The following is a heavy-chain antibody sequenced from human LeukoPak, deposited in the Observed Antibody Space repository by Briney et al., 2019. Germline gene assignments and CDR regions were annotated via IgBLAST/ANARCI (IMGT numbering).Heavy chain of an antibody. CDR3: ARGGQPGYSSGWYHMDV. J-gene: IGHJ6*03. V-gene: IGHV4-39*07. CDR2: ISYSGST. CDR1: GGSISSSSYY. D-gene: IGHD6-19*01. Sequence: SETLSLTCTVSGGSISSSSYYWGWIRQPPGKGLEWIGSISYSGSTYYNPSLKSRVTMPVDTSKNQFSLKLNSVTAADTAVYYCARGGQPGYSSGWYHMDVWGKGTTVTISS.